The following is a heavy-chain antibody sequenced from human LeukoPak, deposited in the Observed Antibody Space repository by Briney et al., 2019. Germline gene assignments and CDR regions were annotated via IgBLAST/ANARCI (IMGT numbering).Heavy chain of an antibody. V-gene: IGHV3-30*02. Sequence: PRGSLRLSCAASGFTFSSYGMHWVRQAPGKGLQWVSFIRYDGSNKYYADSVKGRFTISRDNSKNTLYLQMNSLRAEDTAVYYCVKDYDFWSRYYSPTRGYFDYWGQGTLFTVSS. D-gene: IGHD3-3*01. CDR2: IRYDGSNK. J-gene: IGHJ4*02. CDR1: GFTFSSYG. CDR3: VKDYDFWSRYYSPTRGYFDY.